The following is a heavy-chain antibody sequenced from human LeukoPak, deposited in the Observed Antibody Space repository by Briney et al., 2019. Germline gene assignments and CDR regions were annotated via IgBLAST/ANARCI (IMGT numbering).Heavy chain of an antibody. D-gene: IGHD6-13*01. CDR3: ARLSIAAASTFDY. CDR1: GFTFSSYS. V-gene: IGHV3-21*01. J-gene: IGHJ4*02. CDR2: ISSSSSYI. Sequence: GGSLRLSCAASGFTFSSYSMNWVRQAPGKGLEWVSSISSSSSYIYYADSVKGRFTISRDNAKNSLYLQMNSLRAEDTAVYYCARLSIAAASTFDYWGQGTLVTVSS.